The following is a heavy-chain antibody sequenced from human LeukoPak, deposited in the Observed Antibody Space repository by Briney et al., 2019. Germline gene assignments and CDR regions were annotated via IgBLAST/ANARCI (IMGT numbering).Heavy chain of an antibody. D-gene: IGHD5-24*01. J-gene: IGHJ4*02. CDR3: AKKGWEDGLDRTPDLLYYFDY. V-gene: IGHV3-23*01. CDR2: VSGSGGNT. Sequence: LPGGSLRLSCAASGFTFSSYAMSWVRQAPGKGLEWVSGVSGSGGNTYYADSVKGRFTISRDNSKNTLYLQMSSLRAEDTAVYYCAKKGWEDGLDRTPDLLYYFDYWGQGTLVTVSS. CDR1: GFTFSSYA.